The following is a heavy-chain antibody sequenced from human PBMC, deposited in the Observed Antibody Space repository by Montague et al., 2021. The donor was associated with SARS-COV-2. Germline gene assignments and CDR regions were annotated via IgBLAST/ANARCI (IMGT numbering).Heavy chain of an antibody. CDR3: AVNSNYYYYYGMDV. D-gene: IGHD4-11*01. J-gene: IGHJ6*02. CDR1: GYSISSGYY. V-gene: IGHV4-38-2*02. CDR2: IYHSEST. Sequence: SETLSLTCTVSGYSISSGYYWGWIRQPPGKGLEWIGSIYHSESTYYNPSLKSRVTISVDTSKNQFSLKLSSVTAADTAMYYCAVNSNYYYYYGMDVWGQGTTVTVSS.